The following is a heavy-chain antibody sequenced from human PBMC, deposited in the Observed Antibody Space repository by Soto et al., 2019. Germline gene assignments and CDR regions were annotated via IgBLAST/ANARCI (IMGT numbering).Heavy chain of an antibody. D-gene: IGHD1-26*01. CDR3: ARAPLRATFAY. V-gene: IGHV1-69*13. CDR2: IIPIFGTA. Sequence: SETGACKASGGTFSSYAISWVRQAPGQGLEWMGGIIPIFGTANYAQKFQGRVTITADESTSTAYMELSSLRSEDTAVYYCARAPLRATFAYRGQRTLVTVSS. CDR1: GGTFSSYA. J-gene: IGHJ4*02.